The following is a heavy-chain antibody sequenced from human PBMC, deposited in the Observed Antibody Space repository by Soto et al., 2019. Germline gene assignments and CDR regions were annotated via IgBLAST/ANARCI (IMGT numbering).Heavy chain of an antibody. CDR2: INPNSGGT. Sequence: QVQLVQSGAEVKKLGASVKISCKASGYTFTAYYMHWMRQAPGQGLEWMGWINPNSGGTNYAQRFQVKVTVTNDTTISTTHEELSSLGSDDTAVYYCARGDFHRSGNYNAGWSAPGGQGTLVTFSS. V-gene: IGHV1-2*02. CDR3: ARGDFHRSGNYNAGWSAP. CDR1: GYTFTAYY. J-gene: IGHJ5*02. D-gene: IGHD3-22*01.